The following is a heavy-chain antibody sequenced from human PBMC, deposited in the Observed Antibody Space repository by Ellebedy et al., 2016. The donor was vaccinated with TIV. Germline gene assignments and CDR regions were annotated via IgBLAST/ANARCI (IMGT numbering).Heavy chain of an antibody. CDR1: GFTFSTYD. V-gene: IGHV3-13*01. D-gene: IGHD4-17*01. CDR3: ARGSDFVDHYYYLDV. J-gene: IGHJ6*03. CDR2: SATVGDT. Sequence: GGSLRLXCAVSGFTFSTYDMHWVRQSTGKGLEWVSGSATVGDTYYAGSVKGRFTISRESAKNSLYLQMNNLGVGDTAVYYCARGSDFVDHYYYLDVWGKGTTVTVSS.